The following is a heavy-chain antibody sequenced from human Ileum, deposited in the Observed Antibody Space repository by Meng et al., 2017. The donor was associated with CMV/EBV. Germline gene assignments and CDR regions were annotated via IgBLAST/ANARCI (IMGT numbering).Heavy chain of an antibody. V-gene: IGHV4-39*07. CDR3: VRDKDNNYLLDWFDP. Sequence: LPLQESGPGLGKPSETLSLTCTVSGGSISSSSYDWGWIRQPPGKRLEWIGSIYYRGTTYYNPSLKSRVTMSIDTSTNQFSLNLRSVTAADTAVYYCVRDKDNNYLLDWFDPWGQGTLVTVSS. J-gene: IGHJ5*02. D-gene: IGHD4-11*01. CDR2: IYYRGTT. CDR1: GGSISSSSYD.